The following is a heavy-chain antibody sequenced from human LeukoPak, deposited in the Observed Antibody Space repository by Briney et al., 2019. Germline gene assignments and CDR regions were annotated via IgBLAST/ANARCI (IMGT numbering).Heavy chain of an antibody. Sequence: PSETLSLTCAVYGGSFSGYYWSWIRQPPGKGLEWIGEINHSGSTNYNPSLKSRVTISVDTSKSQFSLKLSSVTAADTAVYYCARVGIAAAGTFDYWGQGTLVTVSS. CDR3: ARVGIAAAGTFDY. CDR1: GGSFSGYY. V-gene: IGHV4-34*01. CDR2: INHSGST. D-gene: IGHD6-13*01. J-gene: IGHJ4*02.